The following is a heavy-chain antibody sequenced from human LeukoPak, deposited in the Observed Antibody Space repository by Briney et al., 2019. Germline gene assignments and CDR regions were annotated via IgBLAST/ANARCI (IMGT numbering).Heavy chain of an antibody. Sequence: ASVKVSCKASGYTVTSYYMHWVRQAPGQGLEWMAIINPSGDNTNYAQKFQGRVTMTRDTPTSTVYMEVSSLRSDDTAVYYCARGRTNGFNTFDYWGPGTLVTVSS. D-gene: IGHD5-24*01. CDR2: INPSGDNT. CDR1: GYTVTSYY. V-gene: IGHV1-46*01. CDR3: ARGRTNGFNTFDY. J-gene: IGHJ4*02.